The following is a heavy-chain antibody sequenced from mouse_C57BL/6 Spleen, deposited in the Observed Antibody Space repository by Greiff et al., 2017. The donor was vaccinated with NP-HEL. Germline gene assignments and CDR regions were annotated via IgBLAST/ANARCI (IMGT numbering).Heavy chain of an antibody. J-gene: IGHJ4*01. CDR3: ARSNYSNSYAMDY. V-gene: IGHV1-54*01. CDR2: INPGSGGT. D-gene: IGHD2-5*01. CDR1: GYAFTNYL. Sequence: QVQLKESGAELVRPGTSVKVSCKASGYAFTNYLIEWVKQRPGQGLEWIGVINPGSGGTNYNEKFKGKATLTADKSSSTAYMQLSSLTSEDSAVYFCARSNYSNSYAMDYWGQGTSVTVSS.